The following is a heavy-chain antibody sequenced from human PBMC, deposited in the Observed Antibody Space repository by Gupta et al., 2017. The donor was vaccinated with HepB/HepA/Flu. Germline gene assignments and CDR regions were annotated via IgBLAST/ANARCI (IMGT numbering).Heavy chain of an antibody. V-gene: IGHV3-30*18. D-gene: IGHD2-15*01. CDR3: AKDWGKRSSWYLVN. J-gene: IGHJ4*02. CDR1: GFTFSNYG. CDR2: ISYDGRDK. Sequence: QVQLVESGGGVVQPGRSLRLSCAASGFTFSNYGMHWVRQAPGKGLEWVAVISYDGRDKYYANSMKGRFTISRDNTKNILYLQMNSLRDEDTAVFHCAKDWGKRSSWYLVNWGQGTLVTVSS.